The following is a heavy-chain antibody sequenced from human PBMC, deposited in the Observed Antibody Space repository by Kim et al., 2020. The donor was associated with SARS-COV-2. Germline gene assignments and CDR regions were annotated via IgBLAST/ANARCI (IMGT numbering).Heavy chain of an antibody. CDR3: ARALDDILTGYYDY. Sequence: ASVKVSCKASGYTFTSYGISWVRQAPGQGLEWMGWISAYNGNTNYAQKLQGRVTMTTDTSTSTAYMELRSLRSDDTAVYYCARALDDILTGYYDYWGQGTLVTVSS. V-gene: IGHV1-18*01. J-gene: IGHJ4*02. CDR2: ISAYNGNT. D-gene: IGHD3-9*01. CDR1: GYTFTSYG.